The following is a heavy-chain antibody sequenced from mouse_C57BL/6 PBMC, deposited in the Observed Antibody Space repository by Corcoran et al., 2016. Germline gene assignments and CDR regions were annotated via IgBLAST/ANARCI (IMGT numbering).Heavy chain of an antibody. CDR2: INPYNGGT. V-gene: IGHV1-19*01. CDR3: ARAFYDGYHYFYY. CDR1: GYTFTDYY. J-gene: IGHJ2*01. Sequence: EVQLQQSGPVLVKPGASVKMSCKASGYTFTDYYMNWVKQSHGKSLEWIGVINPYNGGTSYNQKFKGKATLTVDKSSSTAYMELNSLTSEDSAVYYCARAFYDGYHYFYYWGQGTTLTVSS. D-gene: IGHD2-3*01.